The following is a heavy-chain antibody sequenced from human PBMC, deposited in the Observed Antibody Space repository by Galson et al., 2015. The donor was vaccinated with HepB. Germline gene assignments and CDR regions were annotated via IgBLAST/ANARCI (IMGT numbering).Heavy chain of an antibody. Sequence: SLRLSCAASGFIFGDFGMSWFRQAPGKGLEWLGFIRSTRYGATTEYAASVRGRFTISRDDSKSIAYLHIDSLKSDDTAMYYCTRDLPYFAPGDAFDFWGQGTMVTVSP. CDR1: GFIFGDFG. V-gene: IGHV3-49*03. D-gene: IGHD2/OR15-2a*01. CDR2: IRSTRYGATT. J-gene: IGHJ3*01. CDR3: TRDLPYFAPGDAFDF.